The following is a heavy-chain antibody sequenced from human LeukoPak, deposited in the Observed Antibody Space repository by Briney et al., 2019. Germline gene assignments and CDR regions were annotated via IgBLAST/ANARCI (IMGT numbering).Heavy chain of an antibody. D-gene: IGHD3-22*01. CDR1: GFTFRSYG. CDR2: ISFDGNNK. CDR3: AKGRNYYDSSGGYYFDY. V-gene: IGHV3-30*18. J-gene: IGHJ4*02. Sequence: GGSLRLSCAASGFTFRSYGMHWVRQAPGKGLQWVAVISFDGNNKYYADSVKGRFTISRDNSKNTLYLQMNSLRPEDTALYYCAKGRNYYDSSGGYYFDYWGQGTPVTVSS.